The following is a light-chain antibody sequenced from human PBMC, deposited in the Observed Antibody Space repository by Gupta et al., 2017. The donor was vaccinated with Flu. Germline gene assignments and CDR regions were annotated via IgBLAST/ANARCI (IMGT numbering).Light chain of an antibody. CDR1: RYNIGSNF. Sequence: RRYNIGSNFVSWYQQIPGKAPKLLIGQKNERFSGIPDRFSGSKSGKSATLVITGLQTGDEADYYCVTRDGSINIYVFGTGTKVTVL. CDR3: VTRDGSINIYV. J-gene: IGLJ1*01. V-gene: IGLV1-51*02. CDR2: QKN.